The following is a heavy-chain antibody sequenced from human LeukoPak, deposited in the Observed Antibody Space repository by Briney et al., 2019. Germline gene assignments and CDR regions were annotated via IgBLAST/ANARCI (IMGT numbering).Heavy chain of an antibody. CDR1: GGSISSSSYY. V-gene: IGHV4-39*07. CDR3: ARLPDEYSSSSPWSWFDP. CDR2: FYYSEST. D-gene: IGHD6-6*01. J-gene: IGHJ5*02. Sequence: PSETLSLTCTVVSGGSISSSSYYWGWIRQPPGKGLEWIGSFYYSESTYYNPSLKSRVTISTDTSKNQFSLKLSSVTAADTAVYYCARLPDEYSSSSPWSWFDPWGQGTLVTVSS.